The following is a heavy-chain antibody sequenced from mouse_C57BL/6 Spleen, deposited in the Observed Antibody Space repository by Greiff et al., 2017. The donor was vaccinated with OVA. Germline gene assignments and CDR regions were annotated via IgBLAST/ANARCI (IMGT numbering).Heavy chain of an antibody. V-gene: IGHV1-76*01. CDR1: GYTFTDYY. CDR3: ARSGHDDLDY. J-gene: IGHJ2*01. CDR2: IYPGSGNT. D-gene: IGHD3-3*01. Sequence: QVQLKQSGAELVRPGASVKLSCTASGYTFTDYYINWVKQTPGQGLEWIARIYPGSGNTYYTDNVKGQSTLTAEKSSSTAYMQLSSLTSEDSAVYFCARSGHDDLDYWGQGTTLTVSS.